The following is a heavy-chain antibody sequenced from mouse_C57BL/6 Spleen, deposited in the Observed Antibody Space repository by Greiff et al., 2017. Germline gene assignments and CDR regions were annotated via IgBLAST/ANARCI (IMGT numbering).Heavy chain of an antibody. J-gene: IGHJ2*01. V-gene: IGHV5-6*02. CDR1: GFTFSSYG. CDR3: ARQEKTGTGFDY. CDR2: ISSGGSYT. D-gene: IGHD4-1*01. Sequence: DVMLVESGGDLVKPGGSLKLSCAASGFTFSSYGMSWVRQTPDKRLEWVATISSGGSYTYYPDSVKGRFTISRDNAKNTLYLQMSSLKSEDTAMYYCARQEKTGTGFDYWGQGTTLTVSS.